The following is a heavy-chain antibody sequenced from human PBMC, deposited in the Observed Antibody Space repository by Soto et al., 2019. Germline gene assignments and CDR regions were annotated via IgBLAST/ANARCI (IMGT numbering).Heavy chain of an antibody. V-gene: IGHV4-4*07. D-gene: IGHD3-22*01. CDR2: IYTSGST. CDR1: GGSISSYY. J-gene: IGHJ4*02. Sequence: QVQLQESGPGLVKPSETLSLTCTVSGGSISSYYWGWIRQPAGKGLEWIGRIYTSGSTNYNPSLKSRVTMSVDTSKNQFSLKLSSVTAADTAVYYCARSVYYYDSSGYYFDYWGQGTLVTVSS. CDR3: ARSVYYYDSSGYYFDY.